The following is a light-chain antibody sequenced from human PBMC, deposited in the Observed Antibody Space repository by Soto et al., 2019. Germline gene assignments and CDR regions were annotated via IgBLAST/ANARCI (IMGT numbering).Light chain of an antibody. Sequence: QSVLTQPPSASGTPGQRVTISCSGSGSNIGSNTVNWYQHLPGTAPKLLIDSNNQRPSGVPDRFSGSKSGTSASLAISGLQSDDEADYYCSAWDDSLSGPVFGGGTQLTVL. CDR1: GSNIGSNT. V-gene: IGLV1-44*01. CDR2: SNN. J-gene: IGLJ7*01. CDR3: SAWDDSLSGPV.